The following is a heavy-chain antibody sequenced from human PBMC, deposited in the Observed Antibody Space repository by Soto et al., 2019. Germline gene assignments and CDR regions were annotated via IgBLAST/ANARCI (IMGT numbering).Heavy chain of an antibody. J-gene: IGHJ4*02. CDR2: ISGSGGST. V-gene: IGHV3-23*01. Sequence: GGSLRLSSAACGFTFNSYAMSGFCQAPGKGLEWVSAISGSGGSTYYADSVKGRFTISRDNSKNTLYLQMNSLRAEDTAVYYCATLRLGELSYLDYWGQGTLVTVSS. CDR1: GFTFNSYA. CDR3: ATLRLGELSYLDY. D-gene: IGHD3-16*02.